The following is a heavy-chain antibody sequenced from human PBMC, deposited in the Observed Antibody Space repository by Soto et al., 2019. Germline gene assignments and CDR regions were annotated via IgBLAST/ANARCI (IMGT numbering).Heavy chain of an antibody. V-gene: IGHV1-2*02. CDR3: ARRGLFCSGGSCYSNYYYYGMDV. Sequence: VASVKVSCKASGYTFTGYYMHWVRQAPGQGLEWMGWINPNSGGTNYAQKFQGRVTMTRDTSISTAYMELSRLRSDDTAVYYCARRGLFCSGGSCYSNYYYYGMDVWGQGTTVTVSS. D-gene: IGHD2-15*01. J-gene: IGHJ6*02. CDR1: GYTFTGYY. CDR2: INPNSGGT.